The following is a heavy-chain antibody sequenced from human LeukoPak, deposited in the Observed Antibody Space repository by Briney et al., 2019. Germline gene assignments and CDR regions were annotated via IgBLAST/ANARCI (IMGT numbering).Heavy chain of an antibody. J-gene: IGHJ5*02. Sequence: SETLSLTCTVSGDSISTSNSYWGWIRQPPWKGLEWIGSIYYSGNTYYNASLKSRVTISVDTSKNQFSLKFTSVTAADTAVYYCARDPWSYPNFWFDPWGQGTLVTVSS. D-gene: IGHD1-26*01. CDR1: GDSISTSNSY. CDR2: IYYSGNT. V-gene: IGHV4-39*02. CDR3: ARDPWSYPNFWFDP.